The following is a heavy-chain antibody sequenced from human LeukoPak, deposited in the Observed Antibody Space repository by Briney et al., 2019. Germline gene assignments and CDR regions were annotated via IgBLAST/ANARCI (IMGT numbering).Heavy chain of an antibody. V-gene: IGHV3-23*01. CDR3: ARDSTTPGESYDY. D-gene: IGHD3-10*01. CDR1: GFTFSSYA. J-gene: IGHJ4*02. CDR2: ISGSGGST. Sequence: GSLRLSCAASGFTFSSYAMSWVRQAPGKGLEWVSAISGSGGSTYYADSVKGRFTISRDNAKNSLYLQMNSLRAEDTALYYCARDSTTPGESYDYWGQGTLVTVSS.